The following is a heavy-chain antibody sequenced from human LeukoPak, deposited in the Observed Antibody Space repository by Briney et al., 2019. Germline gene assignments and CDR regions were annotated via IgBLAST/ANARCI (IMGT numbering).Heavy chain of an antibody. CDR1: GFTFSSYG. J-gene: IGHJ4*02. CDR3: AREDTIFGVSPLTK. V-gene: IGHV3-33*01. Sequence: GGSLRLSCAASGFTFSSYGMHWVRQAPGKGLEWVAVIWYDGSNKYYADSVKGRFTISRDNSKNTLYLQMNSLRAEDTAVYYCAREDTIFGVSPLTKWGQGTLVTVSS. CDR2: IWYDGSNK. D-gene: IGHD3-3*01.